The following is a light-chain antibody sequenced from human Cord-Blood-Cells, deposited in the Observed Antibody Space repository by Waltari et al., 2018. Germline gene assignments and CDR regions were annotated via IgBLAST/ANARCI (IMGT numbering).Light chain of an antibody. Sequence: QSALTQPPSASGSPGQSVTISCTGTRSAVGGHNYVSWYQQHPGKAPKLMIYEVSKRPSGVPDRFSGSKSGNTASLTVSGLQAEDEADYYCSSYSGSNNYVFGTGTKVTVL. CDR2: EVS. V-gene: IGLV2-8*01. J-gene: IGLJ1*01. CDR1: RSAVGGHNY. CDR3: SSYSGSNNYV.